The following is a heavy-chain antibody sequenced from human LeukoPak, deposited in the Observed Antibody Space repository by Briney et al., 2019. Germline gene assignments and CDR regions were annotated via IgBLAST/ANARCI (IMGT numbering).Heavy chain of an antibody. CDR1: GDSISSGGYY. Sequence: SETLSLTCTVSGDSISSGGYYWSWIRQHPGKGLECIGYIYYRGSTHYNPSLRSRVTISVDTSKNQFSLKLSSVTAADTAVYYCARDLVYCSGGSCYSAAFDIWGQGTMVTVSS. J-gene: IGHJ3*02. D-gene: IGHD2-15*01. V-gene: IGHV4-31*03. CDR2: IYYRGST. CDR3: ARDLVYCSGGSCYSAAFDI.